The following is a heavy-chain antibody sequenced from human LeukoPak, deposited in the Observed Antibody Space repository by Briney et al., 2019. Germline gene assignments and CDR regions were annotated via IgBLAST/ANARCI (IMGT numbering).Heavy chain of an antibody. Sequence: GGSLRLSCAASGFTFSTYAMTWVRQAPGKGLEGVSVISGSGDTTYYADSVKGRFTISRDSSKDTLYLQMNSLRAEDTAVYYCAKLRSGWVVAASHYWGQGPLVPVSS. D-gene: IGHD2-15*01. V-gene: IGHV3-23*01. J-gene: IGHJ4*02. CDR1: GFTFSTYA. CDR2: ISGSGDTT. CDR3: AKLRSGWVVAASHY.